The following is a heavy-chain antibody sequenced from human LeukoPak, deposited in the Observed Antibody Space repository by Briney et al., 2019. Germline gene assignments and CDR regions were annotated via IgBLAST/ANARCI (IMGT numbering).Heavy chain of an antibody. Sequence: GESLKISCKGSGYRFTSDWIGWVRQMPGKGLEWIGIIYPGDSDTRYSPSFQGQVSISADKSINTAYLQWSSLRASDTAMYYCARHKDGTVDHWGQGTLVTVSS. CDR1: GYRFTSDW. V-gene: IGHV5-51*01. J-gene: IGHJ4*02. CDR3: ARHKDGTVDH. CDR2: IYPGDSDT. D-gene: IGHD3-10*01.